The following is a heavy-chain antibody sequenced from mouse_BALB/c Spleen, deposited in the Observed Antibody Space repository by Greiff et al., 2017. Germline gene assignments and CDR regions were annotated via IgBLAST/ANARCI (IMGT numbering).Heavy chain of an antibody. J-gene: IGHJ4*01. D-gene: IGHD1-1*01. V-gene: IGHV1-7*01. Sequence: QVQLKQSGAELAKPGASVKMSCKASGYTFTSYWMHWVKQRPGQGLEWIGYINPSTGYTEYNQKFKDKATLTADKSSSTAYMQLSSLTSEDSAVYYCARSYYGRYAMDYWGQGTSVTVSS. CDR1: GYTFTSYW. CDR3: ARSYYGRYAMDY. CDR2: INPSTGYT.